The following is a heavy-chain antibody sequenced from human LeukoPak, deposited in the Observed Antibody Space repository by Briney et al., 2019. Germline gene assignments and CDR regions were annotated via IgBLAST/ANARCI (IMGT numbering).Heavy chain of an antibody. Sequence: GASVKVSCKASGYTFTSYYMHWVRQAPGQGLEWMGIINPSGGSTSYAQKFQGRVTMTRDMSTSTVYMELSRLRSDDTAVYYCARYGSGSYSSEYYYYYMDVWGKGTTVTISS. V-gene: IGHV1-46*01. D-gene: IGHD3-10*01. CDR2: INPSGGST. CDR1: GYTFTSYY. CDR3: ARYGSGSYSSEYYYYYMDV. J-gene: IGHJ6*03.